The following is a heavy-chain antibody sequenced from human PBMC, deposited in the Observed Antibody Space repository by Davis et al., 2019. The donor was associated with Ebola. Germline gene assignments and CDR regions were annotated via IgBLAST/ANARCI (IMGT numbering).Heavy chain of an antibody. V-gene: IGHV3-30*19. CDR2: ISYDGSNK. Sequence: PGGSLRLSCAASGFTFSSYGMHWVRQAPGKGLEWVAVISYDGSNKYYADSVKGRFTISRDNSKNTLYLQMNSLRAEDTAVYYCAKVMATIWNDYWGQGTLVTVSS. D-gene: IGHD5-12*01. CDR3: AKVMATIWNDY. J-gene: IGHJ4*02. CDR1: GFTFSSYG.